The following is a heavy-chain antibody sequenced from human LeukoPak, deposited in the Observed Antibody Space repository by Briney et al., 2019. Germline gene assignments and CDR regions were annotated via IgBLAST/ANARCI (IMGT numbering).Heavy chain of an antibody. D-gene: IGHD2-2*01. CDR2: ISSSSSYI. V-gene: IGHV3-21*01. J-gene: IGHJ4*02. Sequence: GGSLGLSCAASGFTFSSYSMNWVRQAPGKGLEWVSSISSSSSYIYYADSVKGRFTISRDNAKNSLYLQMNSLRAEDTAVYYCARETQVVPTLDYWGQGTLVTVSS. CDR3: ARETQVVPTLDY. CDR1: GFTFSSYS.